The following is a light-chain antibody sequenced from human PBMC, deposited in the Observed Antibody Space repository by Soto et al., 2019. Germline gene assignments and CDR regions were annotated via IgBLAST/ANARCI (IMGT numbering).Light chain of an antibody. V-gene: IGLV2-8*01. CDR3: SAHAGSNNYV. Sequence: QSVLTQPPSASGSPGQSVTVSYAGTSRDVGAYSSVAWYQQHPGKAPKLIIYEVTKRPSGVPDRFSGARSGNTAFLTVSGLQADDEADYYCSAHAGSNNYVFGTGTKVTVL. CDR2: EVT. CDR1: SRDVGAYSS. J-gene: IGLJ1*01.